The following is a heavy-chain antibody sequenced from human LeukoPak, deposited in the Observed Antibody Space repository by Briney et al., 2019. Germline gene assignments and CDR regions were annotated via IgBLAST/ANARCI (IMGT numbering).Heavy chain of an antibody. D-gene: IGHD2-2*01. CDR2: INPNSGGT. Sequence: ASVEVSCKASGYTFTGYYIHWVRQAPGQGLEWMGWINPNSGGTNYAQKFQGRVTMTRDTSISTAYMELSRLRSDDTAVYYCATEREYQLLNYYYYYMDVWGKGTTVTVSS. CDR3: ATEREYQLLNYYYYYMDV. J-gene: IGHJ6*03. V-gene: IGHV1-2*02. CDR1: GYTFTGYY.